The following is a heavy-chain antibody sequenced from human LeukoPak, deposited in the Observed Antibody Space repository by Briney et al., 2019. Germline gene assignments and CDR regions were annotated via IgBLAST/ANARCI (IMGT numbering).Heavy chain of an antibody. CDR3: ARDYDFWLHYYYYYGMDV. J-gene: IGHJ6*02. V-gene: IGHV3-48*01. CDR1: GFTFSSYS. D-gene: IGHD3-3*01. Sequence: PGGSLRLSCAASGFTFSSYSMNWVRQAPGKGLEWVSYIGSSSSTIYYADSVKGRFTISRDNAKNSLYLQMNSLRAEDTAVYYCARDYDFWLHYYYYYGMDVWGQGTTVTVSS. CDR2: IGSSSSTI.